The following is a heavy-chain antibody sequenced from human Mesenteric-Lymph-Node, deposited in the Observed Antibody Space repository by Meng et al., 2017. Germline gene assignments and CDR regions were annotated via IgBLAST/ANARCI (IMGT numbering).Heavy chain of an antibody. V-gene: IGHV1-2*06. D-gene: IGHD6-19*01. Sequence: VQFGPSEGGVKTPGASVKVSCKASGYTFPGYYLHWVRQAPGQGLEWMGRINPNRGNTDYAQKFQGRVTVTRDTSISTAYMELSSLRSDDTAVYYCATGVADFEYWGQGTLVTVSS. CDR1: GYTFPGYY. J-gene: IGHJ4*02. CDR3: ATGVADFEY. CDR2: INPNRGNT.